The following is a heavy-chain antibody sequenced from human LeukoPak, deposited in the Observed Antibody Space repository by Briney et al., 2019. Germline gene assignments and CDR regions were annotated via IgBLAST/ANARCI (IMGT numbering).Heavy chain of an antibody. V-gene: IGHV3-7*01. CDR3: ARGIAVADLAFDI. D-gene: IGHD6-19*01. CDR2: IKQDGSEK. CDR1: GFTFSSYW. J-gene: IGHJ3*02. Sequence: PGGSLRLSCAASGFTFSSYWMSWVRQAPGKGLEWVANIKQDGSEKYYVDSVKGRFTISRDNAKNTLYLQMNSLRAEDTAVYYCARGIAVADLAFDIWGQGTMVTVSS.